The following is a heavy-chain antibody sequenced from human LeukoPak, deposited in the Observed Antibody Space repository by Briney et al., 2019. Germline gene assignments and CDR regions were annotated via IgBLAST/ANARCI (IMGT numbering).Heavy chain of an antibody. CDR3: ARDKATVTEN. V-gene: IGHV3-48*03. CDR2: ISGSGSTI. D-gene: IGHD4-17*01. CDR1: GFTFSSYE. Sequence: GGSLRLSCAASGFTFSSYEMNWVRQAPGKGLEWVSYISGSGSTIYYADSVKGRFTISRDNAKNSLYLQMNSLRAEDTAVYYCARDKATVTENWGQGTLVTVSS. J-gene: IGHJ4*02.